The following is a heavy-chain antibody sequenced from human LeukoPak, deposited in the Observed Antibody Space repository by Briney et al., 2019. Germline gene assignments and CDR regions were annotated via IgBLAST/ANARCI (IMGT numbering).Heavy chain of an antibody. CDR1: GYTFTSYG. D-gene: IGHD2-21*02. Sequence: GASVKVSCKASGYTFTSYGISWVRQAPGQGLEWMGWISAYNGNTNYARKLQGRVTMTTDTSTSTAYMELRSLRSDDTAVYYCARDYIPAADGIVVVTAARGHFDYWGQGTLVTVSS. V-gene: IGHV1-18*01. J-gene: IGHJ4*02. CDR2: ISAYNGNT. CDR3: ARDYIPAADGIVVVTAARGHFDY.